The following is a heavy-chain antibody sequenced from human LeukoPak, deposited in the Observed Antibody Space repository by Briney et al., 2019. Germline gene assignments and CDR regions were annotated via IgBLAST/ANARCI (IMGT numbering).Heavy chain of an antibody. CDR2: ISNNGGYT. V-gene: IGHV3-23*01. J-gene: IGHJ4*02. CDR3: AKTSTDCSSTSCYEDY. CDR1: GFTFSSSA. D-gene: IGHD2-2*01. Sequence: GGSLRLSCAASGFTFSSSAMSWVRQAPGKGLEWVSAISNNGGYTYYADSVQGRFTISRDNSKNTLYLQMNSLRAEDTAVYYCAKTSTDCSSTSCYEDYWGQGTLVTVSS.